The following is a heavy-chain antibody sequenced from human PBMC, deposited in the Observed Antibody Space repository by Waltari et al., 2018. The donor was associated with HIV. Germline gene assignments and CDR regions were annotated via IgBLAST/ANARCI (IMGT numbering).Heavy chain of an antibody. D-gene: IGHD2-2*01. Sequence: QVQLVESGGGVVQTGRSLRLSCAASGFTFSSYAMHWVRQAPGEVLEWLAVISDDGTNKYYADSVKDRFISYRDNSQNTLYLQMFSLRPEDTAVYYCTRASAADLDFWGQGTLVTVSS. CDR2: ISDDGTNK. V-gene: IGHV3-30-3*01. CDR1: GFTFSSYA. J-gene: IGHJ4*02. CDR3: TRASAADLDF.